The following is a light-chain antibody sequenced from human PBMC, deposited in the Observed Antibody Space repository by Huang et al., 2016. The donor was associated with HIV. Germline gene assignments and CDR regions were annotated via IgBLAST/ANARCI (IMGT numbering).Light chain of an antibody. CDR1: QSFSTY. CDR2: VAS. V-gene: IGKV3-15*01. CDR3: QQYNNWPPEVT. Sequence: EIVLTQSPATLSVSPGERATLSCRASQSFSTYLAWYQQKPAQGPRLLIYVASTGASGIPARFSGSGSGTEFTLTFSSLQFEDFAVYYCQQYNNWPPEVTFGPGTKVDIK. J-gene: IGKJ3*01.